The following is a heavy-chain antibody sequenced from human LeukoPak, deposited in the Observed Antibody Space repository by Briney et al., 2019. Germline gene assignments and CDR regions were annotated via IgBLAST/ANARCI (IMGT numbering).Heavy chain of an antibody. V-gene: IGHV3-23*01. CDR2: ISGSAGST. Sequence: QPGGSLRLSCAASGFTFSNYAMTWVCQAPGKGLEWVSSISGSAGSTYYADSVKGRSSISRDNSKNALYLQMNSLRAEDTAVYYCAKSSFVVVVPAAIYYLDYWGQGILVTVSS. J-gene: IGHJ4*02. CDR1: GFTFSNYA. CDR3: AKSSFVVVVPAAIYYLDY. D-gene: IGHD2-2*01.